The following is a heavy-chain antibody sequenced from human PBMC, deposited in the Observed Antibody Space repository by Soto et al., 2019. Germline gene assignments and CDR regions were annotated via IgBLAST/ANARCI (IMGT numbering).Heavy chain of an antibody. V-gene: IGHV4-34*01. CDR1: GGSFSGYY. Sequence: TSETLSLTCAVYGGSFSGYYWSWIRQPPGKGLEWIGEINHSGSTNYNPSLKSRVTISVDTSKNQFSLKLSSVTAADTAVYYCARGQAAAAGTGADPFDYWGQGTLVTVSS. CDR2: INHSGST. D-gene: IGHD6-13*01. CDR3: ARGQAAAAGTGADPFDY. J-gene: IGHJ4*02.